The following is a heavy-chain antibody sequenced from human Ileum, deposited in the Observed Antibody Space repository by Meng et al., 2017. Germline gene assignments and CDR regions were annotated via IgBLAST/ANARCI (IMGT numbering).Heavy chain of an antibody. V-gene: IGHV4-61*08. D-gene: IGHD7-27*01. Sequence: QVELQESGPGLVRPSETLSLICTVSGGSVSTSDYQWGWIRQPPGKGLEWIGYAGTNYNPSLKSRVTISVDTSKRQFSLKLTSVTAADTAVDYCARDHWGSLDYWGQGILVTVSS. CDR2: AGT. CDR3: ARDHWGSLDY. J-gene: IGHJ4*02. CDR1: GGSVSTSDYQ.